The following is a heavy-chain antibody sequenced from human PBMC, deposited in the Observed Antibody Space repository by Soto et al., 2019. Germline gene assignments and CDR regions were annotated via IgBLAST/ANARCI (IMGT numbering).Heavy chain of an antibody. CDR1: GGSISSSNW. V-gene: IGHV4-4*02. CDR3: ARHLVDDAFHI. CDR2: IYHSGST. Sequence: SETLSLTCAVSGGSISSSNWWSWVRQPPGKGLEWIGEIYHSGSTNYNPSLKSRVTISVDTSKNQFSLKLSSVTAADTAVYYCARHLVDDAFHIWGQGTRVTVS. J-gene: IGHJ3*02.